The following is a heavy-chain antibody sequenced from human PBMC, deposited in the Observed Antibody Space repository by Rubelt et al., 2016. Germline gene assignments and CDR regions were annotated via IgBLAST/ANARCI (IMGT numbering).Heavy chain of an antibody. CDR3: ATVKGYYDSSGYYYEYWYFDL. CDR2: SGGST. V-gene: IGHV3-53*04. D-gene: IGHD3-22*01. J-gene: IGHJ2*01. Sequence: SGGSTYYADSVKGRFTISRHNSKNTLYLQMNSLRSEDTAVYYCATVKGYYDSSGYYYEYWYFDLWGRGTLVTVSS.